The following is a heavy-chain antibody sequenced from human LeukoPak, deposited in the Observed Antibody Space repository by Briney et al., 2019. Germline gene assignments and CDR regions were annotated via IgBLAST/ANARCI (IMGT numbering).Heavy chain of an antibody. CDR2: IYSGGST. D-gene: IGHD6-19*01. V-gene: IGHV3-53*01. CDR3: ARDRWGSGWYVYGY. CDR1: GFTVSSNY. Sequence: GGSLRLSCAASGFTVSSNYMSWVRQAPGKGLEWVSVIYSGGSTYYADSVKGRFTISRDNSKNTLYLQMNSLRAEDTAVYYCARDRWGSGWYVYGYWGQGTLVTVSS. J-gene: IGHJ4*02.